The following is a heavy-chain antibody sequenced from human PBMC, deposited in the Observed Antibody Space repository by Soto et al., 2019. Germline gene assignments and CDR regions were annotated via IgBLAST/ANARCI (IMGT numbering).Heavy chain of an antibody. CDR3: ARDETPVDTAMAPEY. CDR1: GFTFSSYA. D-gene: IGHD5-18*01. J-gene: IGHJ4*02. V-gene: IGHV3-30-3*01. Sequence: GGSLRLSCAASGFTFSSYATHWVRQAPGKGLEWVAVISYDGSNKYYADSVKGRFTISRDNSKNTLYLQMNSLRAEDTAVYYCARDETPVDTAMAPEYWGQGTLVTVSS. CDR2: ISYDGSNK.